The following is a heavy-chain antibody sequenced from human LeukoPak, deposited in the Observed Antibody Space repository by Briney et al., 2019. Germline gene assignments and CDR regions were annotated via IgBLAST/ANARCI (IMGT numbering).Heavy chain of an antibody. CDR1: GFTFSTYW. CDR3: ARGPISSNPGT. V-gene: IGHV3-74*01. CDR2: VSADGSST. Sequence: PGGSLRLSCAASGFTFSTYWMHWVRQAPGKGLVRVSRVSADGSSTTYADSVKGRFTISRDNAKNTLYLQMNSLRVEDTAIYYCARGPISSNPGTWGQGTLVTVSS. D-gene: IGHD2-2*01. J-gene: IGHJ5*02.